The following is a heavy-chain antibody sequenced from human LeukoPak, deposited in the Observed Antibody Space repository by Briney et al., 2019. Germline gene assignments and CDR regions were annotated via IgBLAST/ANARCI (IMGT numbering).Heavy chain of an antibody. CDR3: ARQSTVDSSDDAFDI. J-gene: IGHJ3*02. D-gene: IGHD1-26*01. CDR1: GFTFSSHY. Sequence: GGSLRLSGAASGFTFSSHYMSGVGQSPGKGLEGVANIRQDGRDKYYGDSVKGRFTISMDNADNSRYLQMNILRAEDTGVYYCARQSTVDSSDDAFDIWGQGTMVTVSS. CDR2: IRQDGRDK. V-gene: IGHV3-7*01.